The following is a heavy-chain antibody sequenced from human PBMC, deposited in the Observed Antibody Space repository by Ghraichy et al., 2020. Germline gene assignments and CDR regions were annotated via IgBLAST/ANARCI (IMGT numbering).Heavy chain of an antibody. Sequence: GGSLRLSCAASGLNFNSYAAHWVRQAPGKGLEWVAFIRHDGSKMYYADAVKDRFTISRDISKNTLYLQMNILRPEDTATYYCATLRGFSFGSRGENDEHWGQGPLVTVTP. CDR1: GLNFNSYA. CDR2: IRHDGSKM. CDR3: ATLRGFSFGSRGENDEH. D-gene: IGHD5-18*01. J-gene: IGHJ4*02. V-gene: IGHV3-30*02.